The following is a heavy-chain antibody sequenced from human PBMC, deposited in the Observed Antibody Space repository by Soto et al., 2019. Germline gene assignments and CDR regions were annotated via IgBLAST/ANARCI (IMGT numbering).Heavy chain of an antibody. CDR3: SRGRGEDY. CDR1: GGSISSYY. V-gene: IGHV4-59*01. CDR2: IYYSGST. Sequence: QVQLQESGPGLVKPSETLSLTCTVSGGSISSYYWSWIRQPPGKGLEWIGYIYYSGSTNYNPSLKSRVTISVDTSKKQFSLKLSSVTAADTAVYYCSRGRGEDYWGQGTLVTVSS. D-gene: IGHD3-16*01. J-gene: IGHJ4*02.